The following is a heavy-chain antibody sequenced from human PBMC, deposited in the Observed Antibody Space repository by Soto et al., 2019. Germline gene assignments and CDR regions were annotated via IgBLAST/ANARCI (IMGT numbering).Heavy chain of an antibody. V-gene: IGHV1-69*13. CDR1: GGTFGSYA. Sequence: SVKVSCKASGGTFGSYAISWVRQAPGQGLEWMGGIIPIFGTANYAQKFQGRVTITADESTSTAYMELSSLRSEDTAVYYCARALRVPSNPYYYYYGMDVWGQGTTVTVSS. CDR2: IIPIFGTA. D-gene: IGHD6-6*01. CDR3: ARALRVPSNPYYYYYGMDV. J-gene: IGHJ6*02.